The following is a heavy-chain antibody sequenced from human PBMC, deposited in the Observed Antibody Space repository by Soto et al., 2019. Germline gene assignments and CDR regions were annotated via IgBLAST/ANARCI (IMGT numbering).Heavy chain of an antibody. D-gene: IGHD6-13*01. J-gene: IGHJ6*02. CDR1: GYSFTSYW. Sequence: GESLKISCKGSGYSFTSYWIGWVRQMPGKGLEWMGIIYPGDSDTRYSPSFQGQVTISADKSISTAYLQWSSLKASDTAMYYCARIQPYSSSWYPYGMDVWGQGTTVTVSS. V-gene: IGHV5-51*01. CDR2: IYPGDSDT. CDR3: ARIQPYSSSWYPYGMDV.